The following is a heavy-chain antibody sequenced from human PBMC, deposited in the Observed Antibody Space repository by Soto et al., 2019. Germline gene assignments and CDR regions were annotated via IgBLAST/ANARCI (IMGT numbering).Heavy chain of an antibody. CDR2: IGAVAGT. Sequence: EVQLVESGGGLVQPGGSLRLSCAASGFTFSRYDMHWVRQATGKGLEWVSAIGAVAGTYYAGSVKGRFTISRENAKSSLYLQMNSLRAGDTAVYYCGRRGLCLALDYWGQGILVTVSS. V-gene: IGHV3-13*01. CDR3: GRRGLCLALDY. J-gene: IGHJ4*02. D-gene: IGHD3-16*02. CDR1: GFTFSRYD.